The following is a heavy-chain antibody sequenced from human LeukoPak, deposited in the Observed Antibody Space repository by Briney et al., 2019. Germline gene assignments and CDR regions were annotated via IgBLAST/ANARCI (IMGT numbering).Heavy chain of an antibody. CDR1: GFTFSSYA. D-gene: IGHD3-22*01. CDR3: AKGRGYYDRSGYDY. J-gene: IGHJ4*02. V-gene: IGHV3-23*01. CDR2: ISGSGGGT. Sequence: GGSLRLSCAASGFTFSSYAMSWVRQAPGKGLEWVSAISGSGGGTYYADSVKGRFTISRDNSKNTLYLQMNSLRAEDTAVYYCAKGRGYYDRSGYDYWGQGTLVTVSS.